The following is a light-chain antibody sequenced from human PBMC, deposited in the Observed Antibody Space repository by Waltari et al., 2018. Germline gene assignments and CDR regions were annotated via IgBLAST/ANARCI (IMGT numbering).Light chain of an antibody. CDR2: GAS. CDR3: QQYHTSPFT. Sequence: EIVLTQSPATLSLSPGERVTLSCRASQSISSNYLAWYQQKPGQAPRLLIYGASNRAPGIPARFSGSGSGTDFTLTISSLQAEDVAIYYCQQYHTSPFTFGPGTKVDI. J-gene: IGKJ3*01. CDR1: QSISSNY. V-gene: IGKV3D-7*01.